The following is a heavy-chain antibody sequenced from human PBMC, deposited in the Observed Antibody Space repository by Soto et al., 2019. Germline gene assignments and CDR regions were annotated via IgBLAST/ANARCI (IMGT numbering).Heavy chain of an antibody. V-gene: IGHV1-69*06. CDR3: ARSTRSRSTSRYYYYGMDV. D-gene: IGHD2-2*01. J-gene: IGHJ6*02. Sequence: SVKVSCKASGGTFSSYAISWLRQAPGQGLEWMGGIIPIVGTANYAQKFHGRVTITAEKSTSTAYMDLSSLRSEDTAGDNFARSTRSRSTSRYYYYGMDVWGQGTTVTVSS. CDR1: GGTFSSYA. CDR2: IIPIVGTA.